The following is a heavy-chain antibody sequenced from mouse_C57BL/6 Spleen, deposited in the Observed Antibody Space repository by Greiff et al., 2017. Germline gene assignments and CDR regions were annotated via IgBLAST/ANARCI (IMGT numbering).Heavy chain of an antibody. Sequence: VQLVESGGGLVKPGGSLKLSCAASGFTFSDYGMHWVRQAPEKGLEWVAYISSGSSTIYYADTVKGRFTISRDNAKNTLFIQMTSLRSEDTAMSFCARPTDCGSSPYAMDYWGQGTSVTVAS. V-gene: IGHV5-17*01. J-gene: IGHJ4*01. CDR2: ISSGSSTI. CDR3: ARPTDCGSSPYAMDY. CDR1: GFTFSDYG. D-gene: IGHD1-1*01.